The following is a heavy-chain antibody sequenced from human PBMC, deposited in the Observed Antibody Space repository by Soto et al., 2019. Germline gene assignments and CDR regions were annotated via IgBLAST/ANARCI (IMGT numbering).Heavy chain of an antibody. Sequence: GGSLRLSCAASGFTFSSYWMHWVRQAPGKGLVWVSRINSDGSSTSYADSVKGRFTISRDNAKNTLYLQMNSLRAEDTAVYYCASYDILTGYPRWGQGTLVTVSS. CDR3: ASYDILTGYPR. CDR1: GFTFSSYW. CDR2: INSDGSST. V-gene: IGHV3-74*01. D-gene: IGHD3-9*01. J-gene: IGHJ4*02.